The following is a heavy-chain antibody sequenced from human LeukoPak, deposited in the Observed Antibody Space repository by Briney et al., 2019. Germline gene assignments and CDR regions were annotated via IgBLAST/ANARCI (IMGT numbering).Heavy chain of an antibody. J-gene: IGHJ4*02. CDR1: GGSISSGSYY. Sequence: SETLSLTCTVSGGSISSGSYYWSWFRQPAGKGLEWIGRIYTSGSTNYNPSLKSRVTISVDTSKNQFSLKLSSVTAADTAVYYCARDYGDPHYFDYWGQGTLVTVSS. V-gene: IGHV4-61*02. D-gene: IGHD4-17*01. CDR3: ARDYGDPHYFDY. CDR2: IYTSGST.